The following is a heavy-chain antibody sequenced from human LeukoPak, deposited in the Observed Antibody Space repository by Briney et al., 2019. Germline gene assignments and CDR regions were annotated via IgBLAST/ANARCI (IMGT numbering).Heavy chain of an antibody. J-gene: IGHJ6*02. CDR1: GYTFTGYY. CDR2: INPNSGGT. Sequence: ASVKVSCKASGYTFTGYYMHWLRQAPGQGLGWMGWINPNSGGTNYAQKFQGRVTMTRDTSISTAYMELSRLRSDDTAAYYCARDSMVRGDKVVWGQGTTVTVSS. CDR3: ARDSMVRGDKVV. V-gene: IGHV1-2*02. D-gene: IGHD3-10*01.